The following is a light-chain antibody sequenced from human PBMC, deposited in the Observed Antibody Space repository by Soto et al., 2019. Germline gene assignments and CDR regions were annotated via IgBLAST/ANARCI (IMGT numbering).Light chain of an antibody. CDR1: SSDVGGYDY. Sequence: QSALTQPASVSGSPGQSITISCTGTSSDVGGYDYVSWYQQHPGKAPRLMIYDVNNRPSGVSNRISGSKSGNTASLTISGLQAEDEADYYCNSYSTSSTPLVFGGGTKLTVL. V-gene: IGLV2-14*03. CDR2: DVN. CDR3: NSYSTSSTPLV. J-gene: IGLJ2*01.